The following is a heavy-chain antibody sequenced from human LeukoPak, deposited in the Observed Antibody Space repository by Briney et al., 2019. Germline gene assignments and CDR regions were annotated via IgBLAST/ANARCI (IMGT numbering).Heavy chain of an antibody. J-gene: IGHJ4*02. V-gene: IGHV3-23*01. CDR3: ARPVVTAAAGDYFDY. D-gene: IGHD6-13*01. CDR2: ITGSGGST. CDR1: GFTFSSYA. Sequence: GGSLRLSCAASGFTFSSYAMSWVRQAPGKRLEWVSAITGSGGSTSNADSVKGRFTISRDNSKNTLYLQMNSLRADDTAVYYCARPVVTAAAGDYFDYWGQGTLVTVSS.